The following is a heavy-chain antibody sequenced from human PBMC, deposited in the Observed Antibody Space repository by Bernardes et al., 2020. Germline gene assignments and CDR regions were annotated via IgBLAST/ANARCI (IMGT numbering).Heavy chain of an antibody. D-gene: IGHD6-19*01. CDR3: ARGAVAGTGGDY. Sequence: GRSLRLSCAASGFTVSSNYMSWVRQAPGKGLEWVSVIYSGGSTYYADSVKGRFTISRDNSKNTLYLQMNSLRAEDTAVYYCARGAVAGTGGDYWGQGTLVTVSS. J-gene: IGHJ4*02. CDR2: IYSGGST. CDR1: GFTVSSNY. V-gene: IGHV3-53*01.